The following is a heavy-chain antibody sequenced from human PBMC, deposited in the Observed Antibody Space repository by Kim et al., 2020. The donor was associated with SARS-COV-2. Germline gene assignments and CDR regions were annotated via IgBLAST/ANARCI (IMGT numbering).Heavy chain of an antibody. J-gene: IGHJ4*02. CDR2: ISAYNGNT. CDR1: GYTFTSYG. D-gene: IGHD2-15*01. V-gene: IGHV1-18*01. Sequence: ASVKVSCKASGYTFTSYGISWVRQAPGQGLEWMGWISAYNGNTNYAQKLQGRVTMTTDTSTSTAYMELRSLRSDDTAVYYCATALYCSGGSCYSEFIFDYWGQGTLVTVSS. CDR3: ATALYCSGGSCYSEFIFDY.